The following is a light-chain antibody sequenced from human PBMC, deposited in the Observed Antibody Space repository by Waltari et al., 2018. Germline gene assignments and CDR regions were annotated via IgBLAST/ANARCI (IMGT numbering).Light chain of an antibody. Sequence: QSALTQPRSVSGSPGQSVTLSCTGTSSAVRHDAYVSWSQQPPAKAPQRIIYDVSKRPSGVPDRFSGSKSGNTASLTISGLQAEDEADYYCCSYAGNFGWVFGGGTKVTVL. CDR2: DVS. CDR3: CSYAGNFGWV. CDR1: SSAVRHDAY. J-gene: IGLJ3*02. V-gene: IGLV2-11*01.